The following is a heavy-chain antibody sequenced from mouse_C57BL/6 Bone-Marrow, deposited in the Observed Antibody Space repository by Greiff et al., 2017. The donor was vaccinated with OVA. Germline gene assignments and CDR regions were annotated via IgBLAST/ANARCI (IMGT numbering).Heavy chain of an antibody. Sequence: EVQLVESGGGLVQPKGSLKLSCAASGFSFNTYAMNWVRQAPGKGLEWVARIRSKSNNYATYYADSVKDRFTISRDDSESMLYLQMNNLKTEDTAMYYCVRKNYSNYEDAMDYWGQGTSVTVSS. CDR3: VRKNYSNYEDAMDY. CDR1: GFSFNTYA. D-gene: IGHD2-5*01. CDR2: IRSKSNNYAT. V-gene: IGHV10-1*01. J-gene: IGHJ4*01.